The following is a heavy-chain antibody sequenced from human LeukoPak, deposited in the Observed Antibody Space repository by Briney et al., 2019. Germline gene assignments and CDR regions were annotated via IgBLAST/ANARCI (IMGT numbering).Heavy chain of an antibody. J-gene: IGHJ4*02. CDR2: ISYDGSNY. CDR3: VKDKMSSSSFDY. D-gene: IGHD6-6*01. V-gene: IGHV3-30*18. CDR1: GFTFSSYG. Sequence: GGSLRLSCAASGFTFSSYGMHWVRQAPGKGLEWVAVISYDGSNYYYADSVKGRFSISRDDSKNTLYLQMNSLRAEDTAVYYCVKDKMSSSSFDYWGQGTLVTVSS.